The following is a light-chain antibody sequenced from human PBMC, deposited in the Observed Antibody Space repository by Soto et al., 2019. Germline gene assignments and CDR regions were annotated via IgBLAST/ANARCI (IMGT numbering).Light chain of an antibody. V-gene: IGKV3-15*01. CDR2: GAS. CDR3: QQYNYWPRT. J-gene: IGKJ2*01. Sequence: EIVMTQSPATLSVSPGERATLSCRASQSVSSNLAWYQQKPGQAPRLLIYGASTRATGIPARFSGSESGTEFTLTISSLQSEDFAVYYCQQYNYWPRTFGQGTKLEIK. CDR1: QSVSSN.